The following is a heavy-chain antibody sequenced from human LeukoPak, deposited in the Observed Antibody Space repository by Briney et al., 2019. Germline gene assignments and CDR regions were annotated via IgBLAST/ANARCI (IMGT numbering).Heavy chain of an antibody. CDR1: GFTYSTYW. V-gene: IGHV3-7*04. CDR2: IKEDGSEK. CDR3: ARESLLGGIDY. Sequence: PGGSLRLSCTASGFTYSTYWMTWVRQAPGKGLEWVATIKEDGSEKYCADSVKGRCTISRDNAKKSLYLQMNSLRAEDTAIYHCARESLLGGIDYWGQGTLVTVSS. D-gene: IGHD3-16*01. J-gene: IGHJ4*02.